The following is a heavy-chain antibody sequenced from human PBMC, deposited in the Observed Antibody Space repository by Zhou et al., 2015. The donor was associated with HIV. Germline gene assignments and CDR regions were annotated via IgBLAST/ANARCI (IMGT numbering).Heavy chain of an antibody. CDR1: GFTFSDYY. CDR2: ISSSGSTI. D-gene: IGHD3-3*01. Sequence: VQLVESGGGLVKPGGSLRLSCAASGFTFSDYYMSWIRQAPGKGLEWVSYISSSGSTIYYSDSVKGRFTISRDNAKNSLYLQMHSLRAEDTAVYYCARDITRFWDYMDVWGKGTTVTVSS. J-gene: IGHJ6*03. CDR3: ARDITRFWDYMDV. V-gene: IGHV3-11*04.